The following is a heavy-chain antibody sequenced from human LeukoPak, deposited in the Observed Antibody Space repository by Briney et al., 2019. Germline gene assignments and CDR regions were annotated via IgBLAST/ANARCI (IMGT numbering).Heavy chain of an antibody. CDR1: GDIVSSNSAA. CDR2: TYYRSKWYN. J-gene: IGHJ2*01. CDR3: ARDGRRWLQSNWYFDL. V-gene: IGHV6-1*01. Sequence: SQTLSLTCAISGDIVSSNSAAWNWIRQSPSRGLEWLGRTYYRSKWYNDYAVSVKSRITINPDTSKNQFSLQLNSVTPEDTAVYYCARDGRRWLQSNWYFDLWGRGTLVTVSS. D-gene: IGHD5-24*01.